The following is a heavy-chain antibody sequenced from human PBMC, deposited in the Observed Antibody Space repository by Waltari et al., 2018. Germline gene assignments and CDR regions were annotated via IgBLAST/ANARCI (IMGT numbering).Heavy chain of an antibody. CDR3: ARYEGHCIGDFCYFPDAFDT. Sequence: EELLVESGGDLVHPGGSLRLSCAVSGFKLTDCWMRWVRQAPGKGVEWVANIKHDGSETNYVDSVKGRFTISRDNAKKSVYLQMNSLRADDTAIYFCARYEGHCIGDFCYFPDAFDTWGQGTMVTVSS. J-gene: IGHJ3*02. V-gene: IGHV3-7*01. D-gene: IGHD2-8*02. CDR1: GFKLTDCW. CDR2: IKHDGSET.